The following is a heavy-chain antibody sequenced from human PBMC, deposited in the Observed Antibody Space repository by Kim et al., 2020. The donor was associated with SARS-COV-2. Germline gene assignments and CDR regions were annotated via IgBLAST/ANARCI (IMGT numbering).Heavy chain of an antibody. V-gene: IGHV1-69*13. Sequence: SVKVSCKASGGTFSSYAISWVRQAPGQGLEWMGGIIPIFGTANYAQKFQGRVTITADESTSTAYMELSSLRSEDTAVYYCARSVSMVRGVITYYFDYWGQGTLVTVSS. J-gene: IGHJ4*02. CDR3: ARSVSMVRGVITYYFDY. CDR1: GGTFSSYA. CDR2: IIPIFGTA. D-gene: IGHD3-10*01.